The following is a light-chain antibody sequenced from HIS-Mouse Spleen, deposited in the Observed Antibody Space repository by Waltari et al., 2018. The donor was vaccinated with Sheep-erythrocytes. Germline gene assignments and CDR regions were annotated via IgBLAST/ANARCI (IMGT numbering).Light chain of an antibody. CDR1: SSDVWSYNL. CDR3: CSYAGSSTPWV. CDR2: EGS. V-gene: IGLV2-23*01. Sequence: QSALTQPASVSWSPGPSITISCTGTSSDVWSYNLVSWYQQHPGKAPKLMIYEGSKRPSGVSNRFSGSKSGNTASLTISGLQAEDEADYYCCSYAGSSTPWVFGGGTKLTVL. J-gene: IGLJ3*02.